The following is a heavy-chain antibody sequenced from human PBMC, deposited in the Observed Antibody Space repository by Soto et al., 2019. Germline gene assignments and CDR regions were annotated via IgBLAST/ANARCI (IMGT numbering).Heavy chain of an antibody. CDR1: GDSVSSNSAA. CDR2: AYYRSKWYN. D-gene: IGHD6-19*01. J-gene: IGHJ4*02. CDR3: ARESAGTYYFDC. V-gene: IGHV6-1*01. Sequence: QVQLQQSGPGLVRPSQTLSLTCAISGDSVSSNSAAWNWIRQSPSRGLEWLGRAYYRSKWYNDYAVPVKRRITINPDTTKNQISPQVNSVAPEDTAVYYCARESAGTYYFDCWGQGTVVTVSS.